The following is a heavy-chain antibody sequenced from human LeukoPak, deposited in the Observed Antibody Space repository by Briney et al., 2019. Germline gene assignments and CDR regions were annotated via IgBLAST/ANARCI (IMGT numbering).Heavy chain of an antibody. D-gene: IGHD3-10*01. Sequence: SETLSLTCTVSGGSISGYYWGWIRQPPGKGLEWIGSIYYSGTPYYNPSLETRLTISVGTSKSHFSLKLSSVTAADTAVYYCARRGVAAAATNFDYWGQGTLVTVSS. CDR3: ARRGVAAAATNFDY. J-gene: IGHJ4*02. CDR2: IYYSGTP. CDR1: GGSISGYY. V-gene: IGHV4-39*02.